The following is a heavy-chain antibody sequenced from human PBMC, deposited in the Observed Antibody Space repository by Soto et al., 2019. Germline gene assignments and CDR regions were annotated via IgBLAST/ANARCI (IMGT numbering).Heavy chain of an antibody. CDR3: ARHHVRGRTIAGAVEF. D-gene: IGHD1-26*01. V-gene: IGHV4-34*01. CDR2: INHSGNT. Sequence: QVQLQQWGAGLLKPSETLSLTCAVYGGSLSGYYWSWIRQPPGKALEWIGEINHSGNTNYNPSIKSRVTISVVTTKNQLFLNLSSVTAPDTAMYYCARHHVRGRTIAGAVEFWGQGTLVTVSS. CDR1: GGSLSGYY. J-gene: IGHJ4*02.